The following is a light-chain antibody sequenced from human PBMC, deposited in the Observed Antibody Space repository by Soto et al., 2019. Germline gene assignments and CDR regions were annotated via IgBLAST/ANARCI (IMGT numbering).Light chain of an antibody. J-gene: IGKJ1*01. CDR3: LQDYNYPLT. Sequence: AIQMTQSPSSLSASVGDRVTITCRASQDIRNDLGWYQQKPGKAPKLLLYSASSLQTGVPSTFRGSGSGTDFTLTISSLQPEDFATYYCLQDYNYPLTFGQGTKVEVK. CDR2: SAS. V-gene: IGKV1-6*01. CDR1: QDIRND.